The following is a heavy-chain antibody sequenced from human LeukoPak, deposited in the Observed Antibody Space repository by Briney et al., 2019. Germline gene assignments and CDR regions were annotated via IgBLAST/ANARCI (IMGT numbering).Heavy chain of an antibody. CDR3: ARLITLFDKTQAFDP. V-gene: IGHV4-39*01. J-gene: IGHJ5*02. CDR2: IYYSGST. CDR1: GGSISSSSYY. Sequence: PSETLSLTCTVSGGSISSSSYYWGWIRQPPGKGLEWIGSIYYSGSTYYNPSLKSRVTISEDTSKKQFSLKLSSVTAADTAVYYCARLITLFDKTQAFDPWGQGTLVTVSS. D-gene: IGHD3-9*01.